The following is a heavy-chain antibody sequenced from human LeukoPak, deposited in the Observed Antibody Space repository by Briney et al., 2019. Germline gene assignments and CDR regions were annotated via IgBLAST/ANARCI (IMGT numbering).Heavy chain of an antibody. J-gene: IGHJ4*02. D-gene: IGHD3-9*01. V-gene: IGHV3-7*01. CDR1: GFSFSTYW. CDR2: IKQDGSEK. CDR3: ATFDHPFGY. Sequence: PGGSLRLSCAASGFSFSTYWMSWVRQAPGKGLEWVATIKQDGSEKYYVDSVKGRFTISRDNAKNSLYLQMNSLRADDTAVYYCATFDHPFGYWGQGTLVTVSS.